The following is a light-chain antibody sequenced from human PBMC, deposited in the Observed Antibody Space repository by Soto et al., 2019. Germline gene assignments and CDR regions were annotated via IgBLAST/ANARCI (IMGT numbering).Light chain of an antibody. Sequence: ENVLTQSPGTLALSPGERATLSCRASQSVSLNYLAWDQVKPGQTPRLLIYGASSRATGIPDRFSAGGSGTDFTLTITILEPEDFSVYYCQQYGSSPYTFGQGTKLEIK. J-gene: IGKJ2*01. CDR1: QSVSLNY. CDR2: GAS. CDR3: QQYGSSPYT. V-gene: IGKV3-20*01.